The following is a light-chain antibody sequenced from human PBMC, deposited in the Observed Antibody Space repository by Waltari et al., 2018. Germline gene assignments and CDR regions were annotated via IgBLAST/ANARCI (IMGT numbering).Light chain of an antibody. J-gene: IGLJ1*01. Sequence: QSVLTQPPSLSAAPGQRVPVSCPGSSSNIATNYVSWYQQFPGTAPKLLISDSDERPSGIPDRFSASKSGTSATLGITGLQTGDEADYFCGTWDSSLRAYVFGTGTEVTVL. CDR2: DSD. CDR3: GTWDSSLRAYV. CDR1: SSNIATNY. V-gene: IGLV1-51*01.